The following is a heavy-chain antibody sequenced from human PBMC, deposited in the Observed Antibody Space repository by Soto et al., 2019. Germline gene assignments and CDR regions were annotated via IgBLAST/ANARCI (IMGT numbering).Heavy chain of an antibody. CDR3: ARRGRAAGKAYYYYYYMDV. CDR2: IYYSGST. CDR1: GSSISSYN. J-gene: IGHJ6*03. D-gene: IGHD6-13*01. Sequence: SETLSLTCTASGSSISSYNWSWIRQPPGKRLEWIGYIYYSGSTNYNPSLKSRVTISVDTSKNPFSLKLSSVTAADTAVYYCARRGRAAGKAYYYYYYMDVWGKGTTVTVSS. V-gene: IGHV4-59*08.